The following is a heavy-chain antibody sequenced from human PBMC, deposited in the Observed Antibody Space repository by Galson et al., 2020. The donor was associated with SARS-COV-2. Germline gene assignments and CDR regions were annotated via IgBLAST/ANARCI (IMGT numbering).Heavy chain of an antibody. CDR1: GFTFSSYA. CDR3: AKAIVGTLRGFDY. V-gene: IGHV3-23*01. J-gene: IGHJ4*02. CDR2: ISGSGGST. Sequence: GESLKISCAASGFTFSSYAMSWVRQAPGKGLEWVSAISGSGGSTYYAESVRGRFTISRDNSKNTLYLQMNSLRAEDTAEYYCAKAIVGTLRGFDYWGQGTLVTVSS. D-gene: IGHD1-26*01.